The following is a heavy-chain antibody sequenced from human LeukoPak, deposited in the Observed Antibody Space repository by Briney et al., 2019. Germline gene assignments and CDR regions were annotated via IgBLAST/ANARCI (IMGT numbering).Heavy chain of an antibody. Sequence: GGSLRLSCAASGFTFSNSWMHWVRQAPGKGLEWVARINSDGGNTAYADSVKGRFTISRDNAKNTLFLQMNSLRVEDTAVYYCAKEIYDFWSGWDVWGQGTTVTVSS. J-gene: IGHJ6*02. D-gene: IGHD3-3*01. V-gene: IGHV3-74*03. CDR1: GFTFSNSW. CDR3: AKEIYDFWSGWDV. CDR2: INSDGGNT.